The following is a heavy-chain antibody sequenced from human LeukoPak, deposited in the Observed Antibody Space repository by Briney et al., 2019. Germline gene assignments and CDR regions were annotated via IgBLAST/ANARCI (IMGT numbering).Heavy chain of an antibody. V-gene: IGHV4-59*01. CDR1: GGSISSYY. J-gene: IGHJ3*02. CDR2: IYYSGST. CDR3: ARYYVWGSYRSFGAFDT. D-gene: IGHD3-16*02. Sequence: SETLSLTCTVSGGSISSYYWSWIRQPPGKGLEWIGYIYYSGSTNYNPSLKSRVTISVDTSKNQFSLKLSSVTAADTAVYYCARYYVWGSYRSFGAFDTWGQGTMVTVSS.